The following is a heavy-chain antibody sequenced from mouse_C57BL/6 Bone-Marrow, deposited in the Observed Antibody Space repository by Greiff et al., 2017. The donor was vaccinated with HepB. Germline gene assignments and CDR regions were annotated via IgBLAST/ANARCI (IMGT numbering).Heavy chain of an antibody. CDR3: ARWDYYGSSYRYFDV. Sequence: VQLQQSGPELVKPGASVKISCKASGYSFTDYNLNWVKQSNGKSLEWIGVIKPNYGNTSYNQKFKGKATLTVDQSSSTAYMQLNSLTSEDAAVYYCARWDYYGSSYRYFDVWGTGTTVTVSS. D-gene: IGHD1-1*01. CDR1: GYSFTDYN. J-gene: IGHJ1*03. CDR2: IKPNYGNT. V-gene: IGHV1-39*01.